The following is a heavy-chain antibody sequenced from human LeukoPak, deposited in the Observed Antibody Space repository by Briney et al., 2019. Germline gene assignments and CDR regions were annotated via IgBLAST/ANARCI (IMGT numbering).Heavy chain of an antibody. Sequence: PSETLSLTCTVSGGSISSYYWSWIRQPAGKGLEWIGRIYTSGSTNYNPSLKSRVTMSVDTSKNQFSLKLSSVTAADTAVYYCARALPGSGWYGHAFDIWGQGTMVTVSS. J-gene: IGHJ3*02. CDR1: GGSISSYY. V-gene: IGHV4-4*07. CDR2: IYTSGST. D-gene: IGHD6-19*01. CDR3: ARALPGSGWYGHAFDI.